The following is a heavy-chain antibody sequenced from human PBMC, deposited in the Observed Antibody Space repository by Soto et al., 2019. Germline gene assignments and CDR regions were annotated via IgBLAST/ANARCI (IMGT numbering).Heavy chain of an antibody. CDR3: ARQRRDFDY. CDR2: IYSSGST. CDR1: Y. Sequence: YWSWIRQPPGKGLQWIGYIYSSGSTNYNPSLKSRVTISVDTSKNQFSLNLSSVTAADTAVYYCARQRRDFDYWGQGSLGTVSS. J-gene: IGHJ4*02. V-gene: IGHV4-59*08.